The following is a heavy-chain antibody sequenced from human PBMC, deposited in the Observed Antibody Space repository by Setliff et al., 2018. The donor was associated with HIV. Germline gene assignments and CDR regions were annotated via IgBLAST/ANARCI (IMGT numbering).Heavy chain of an antibody. CDR1: GGSISSYS. J-gene: IGHJ3*02. CDR3: ARRPAFNAFDI. CDR2: IYDSGIT. D-gene: IGHD6-25*01. Sequence: SETLSLTCTVSGGSISSYSWSWIRQPPGKGLEWTGYIYDSGITNYNPSLKSRVTISVDTSKTQFSLKLRSVTAADTAVYYCARRPAFNAFDIWGQGTMVTVSS. V-gene: IGHV4-59*08.